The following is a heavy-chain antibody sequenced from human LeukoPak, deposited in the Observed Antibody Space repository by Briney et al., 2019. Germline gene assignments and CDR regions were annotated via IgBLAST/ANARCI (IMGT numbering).Heavy chain of an antibody. D-gene: IGHD6-13*01. CDR3: AKGPSSSLSDYFDY. V-gene: IGHV3-23*01. Sequence: GGSLTLSCAASGFTFSSYAMSWVRQAPGKGLEWVSSISGSGGSTYYADSVKGRFTIHRDNSKNTLYLQMHSLRAEDTAVYYCAKGPSSSLSDYFDYWGQGPLVTVSS. J-gene: IGHJ4*02. CDR1: GFTFSSYA. CDR2: ISGSGGST.